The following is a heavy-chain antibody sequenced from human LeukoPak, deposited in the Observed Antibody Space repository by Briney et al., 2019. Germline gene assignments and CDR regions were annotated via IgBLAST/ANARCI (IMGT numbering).Heavy chain of an antibody. Sequence: SETLSLTCTVSGGSISSSSYYWGWIRQPPGKGLEWIGSIYYSGSAYYNPSFKSRVTISVDTSKNQFSLKLSSVTAADTAVYYCARVNTGCSGGSCYPYYFDYWGQGTLVTVSS. CDR3: ARVNTGCSGGSCYPYYFDY. CDR1: GGSISSSSYY. V-gene: IGHV4-39*07. CDR2: IYYSGSA. J-gene: IGHJ4*02. D-gene: IGHD2-15*01.